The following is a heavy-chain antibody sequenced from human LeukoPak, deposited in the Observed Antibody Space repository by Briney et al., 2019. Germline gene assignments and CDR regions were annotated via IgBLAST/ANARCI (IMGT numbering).Heavy chain of an antibody. V-gene: IGHV1-46*01. J-gene: IGHJ3*02. CDR2: INPSGGST. D-gene: IGHD2-15*01. CDR3: AREPSCSGGSCYSDEGDAFDI. CDR1: GYTFTSYY. Sequence: ASVKVSCKASGYTFTSYYMHWVRQAPGQGLEWMGIINPSGGSTSYAQKFQGRVTMTRDTSTSTVYMELSSPRSEDTAVYYCAREPSCSGGSCYSDEGDAFDIWGQGTMVTVSS.